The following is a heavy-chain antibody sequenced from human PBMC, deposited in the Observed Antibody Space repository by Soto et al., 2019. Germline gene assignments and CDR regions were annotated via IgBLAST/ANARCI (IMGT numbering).Heavy chain of an antibody. J-gene: IGHJ4*02. CDR2: VGTEGDT. Sequence: GGSLRLSCETSGFSFSDYDMHWFRQAPGKGLQWVSAVGTEGDTYYPDFVKGRFTVSRDNGKKSLFLDMKTLSAGDTAIYYCGRGTADGSGSYYIDYWGQGTLVTVSS. CDR3: GRGTADGSGSYYIDY. D-gene: IGHD3-10*01. CDR1: GFSFSDYD. V-gene: IGHV3-13*01.